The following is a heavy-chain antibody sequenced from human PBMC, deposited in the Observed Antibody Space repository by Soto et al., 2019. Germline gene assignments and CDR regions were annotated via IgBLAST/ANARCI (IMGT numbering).Heavy chain of an antibody. CDR1: GYTFTSYG. CDR3: ARGNGGNFMNNYYYYYGMDV. V-gene: IGHV1-18*01. J-gene: IGHJ6*02. CDR2: ISGYNGKT. D-gene: IGHD2-21*02. Sequence: VASVKVSCKASGYTFTSYGISWVRQAPGQGLEWMGWISGYNGKTNYAQKVQDRVTMTTDNSKNTLYLQMNSLRAEDTAVYYCARGNGGNFMNNYYYYYGMDVWGQGTTVTVSS.